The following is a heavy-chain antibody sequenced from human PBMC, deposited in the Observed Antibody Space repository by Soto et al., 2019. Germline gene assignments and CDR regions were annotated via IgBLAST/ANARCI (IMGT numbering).Heavy chain of an antibody. J-gene: IGHJ4*02. Sequence: EVQLVESGGGLVQPGGSLRLSCAASGFTFSTYSMNWVRQAPGKGLEWVSYISSSSSRIYYADSVKGRFTISRDNAKNSLYLQMNSLRDEATAVYYCARDLVSSNWPYYFDYWGQGTLVTVSS. D-gene: IGHD6-13*01. CDR3: ARDLVSSNWPYYFDY. CDR1: GFTFSTYS. CDR2: ISSSSSRI. V-gene: IGHV3-48*02.